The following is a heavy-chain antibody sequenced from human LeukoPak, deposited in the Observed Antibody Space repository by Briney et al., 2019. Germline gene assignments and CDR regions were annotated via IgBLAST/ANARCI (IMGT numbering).Heavy chain of an antibody. CDR3: AKTIKGFWSGYLNWFDP. CDR2: ISGSGGST. V-gene: IGHV3-23*01. Sequence: GGSLRLSCAASGFTFSSYAMSWVRQAPGKGLEWVSAISGSGGSTYYADSVKGRFTISRDNSKNTLYLQMNSLRAEDTAVYYCAKTIKGFWSGYLNWFDPWGQGTLVTVSS. J-gene: IGHJ5*02. D-gene: IGHD3-3*01. CDR1: GFTFSSYA.